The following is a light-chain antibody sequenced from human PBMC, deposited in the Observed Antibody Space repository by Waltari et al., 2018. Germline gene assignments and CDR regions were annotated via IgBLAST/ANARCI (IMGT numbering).Light chain of an antibody. J-gene: IGLJ3*02. Sequence: QSVLTQPPSVSEAPRQRVTISCSRSSSNIGNNAVHWYQQLPGKAPKLLIYYDDLLPSGVSDRFSGSKSGTSASLAISGLQSEDEADYYCAAWDDSLNGLVFGGGTKLTVL. CDR3: AAWDDSLNGLV. CDR2: YDD. CDR1: SSNIGNNA. V-gene: IGLV1-36*01.